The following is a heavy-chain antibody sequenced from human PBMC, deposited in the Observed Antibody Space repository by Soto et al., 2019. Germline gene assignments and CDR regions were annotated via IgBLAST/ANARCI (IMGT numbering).Heavy chain of an antibody. CDR2: IYSGGST. V-gene: IGHV3-53*04. D-gene: IGHD3-3*01. CDR3: ARAFRFLEWLNYYYMDV. J-gene: IGHJ6*03. CDR1: GFTVSSNY. Sequence: PGGSLRLSCAASGFTVSSNYMSWVRQAPGKGLEWVSVIYSGGSTYYADSVKGRFTISRHNSKNTLYLQMNSLRAEDTAVYYCARAFRFLEWLNYYYMDVWGKGTTVTVSS.